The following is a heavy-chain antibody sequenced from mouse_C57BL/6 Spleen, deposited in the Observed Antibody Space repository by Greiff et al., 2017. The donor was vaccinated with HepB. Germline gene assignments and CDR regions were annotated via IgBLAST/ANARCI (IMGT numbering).Heavy chain of an antibody. J-gene: IGHJ3*01. CDR2: INYDGSST. V-gene: IGHV5-16*01. Sequence: EVNVVESEGGLVQPGSSMKLSCTASGFTFSDYYMAWVRQVPEKGLEWVANINYDGSSTYYLDSLKSRFIISRDNAKNILYLQMSSLKSEDTATYYCARDDDGYSFAYWGQGTLVTVSA. CDR1: GFTFSDYY. D-gene: IGHD2-3*01. CDR3: ARDDDGYSFAY.